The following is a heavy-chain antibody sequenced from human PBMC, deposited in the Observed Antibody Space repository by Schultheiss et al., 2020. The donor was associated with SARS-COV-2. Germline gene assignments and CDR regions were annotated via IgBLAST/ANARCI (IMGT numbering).Heavy chain of an antibody. J-gene: IGHJ6*02. V-gene: IGHV3-30*03. CDR2: ISYDGSNK. Sequence: GGSLRLSCAASGFTFSSYGMHWVRQAPGKGLEWVAVISYDGSNKYYADSVKGRFTISRDNSKNTLYLQMNSLRAEDTAVYYCARDGQWLVDYYYYGMDVWGQGTTVTVSS. CDR1: GFTFSSYG. D-gene: IGHD6-19*01. CDR3: ARDGQWLVDYYYYGMDV.